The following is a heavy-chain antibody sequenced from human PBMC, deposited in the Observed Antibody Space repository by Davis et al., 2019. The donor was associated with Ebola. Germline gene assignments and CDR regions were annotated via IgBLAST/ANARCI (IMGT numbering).Heavy chain of an antibody. Sequence: GESLKISCAASGFTFSTFWMSWVRQAPGKGLEWVSAISGSGGSTYYADFVKGRFTVSRDNSKNTLYLQMNSLRAEDTAVYYCARGSKDYWGQGTLVTVSS. CDR1: GFTFSTFW. CDR3: ARGSKDY. V-gene: IGHV3-23*01. D-gene: IGHD3-10*01. J-gene: IGHJ4*02. CDR2: ISGSGGST.